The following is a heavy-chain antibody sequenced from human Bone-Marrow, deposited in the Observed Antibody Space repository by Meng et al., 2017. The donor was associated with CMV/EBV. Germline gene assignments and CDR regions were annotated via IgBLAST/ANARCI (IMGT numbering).Heavy chain of an antibody. Sequence: ASVKVSCKASGYTFTSYYIHWVRQAPGQGLEWMGIINPSGGTTTYAQRFKGRVTMTRDTSPSTVYMELSSLISEDTAVYYCATYIGTNDAFDIWGQGTMVTVSS. CDR2: INPSGGTT. D-gene: IGHD5-12*01. J-gene: IGHJ3*02. CDR3: ATYIGTNDAFDI. V-gene: IGHV1-46*01. CDR1: GYTFTSYY.